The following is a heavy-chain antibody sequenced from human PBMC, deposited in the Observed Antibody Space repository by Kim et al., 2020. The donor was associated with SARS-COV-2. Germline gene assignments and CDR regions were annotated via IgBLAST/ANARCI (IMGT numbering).Heavy chain of an antibody. CDR2: LNLFGTTT. J-gene: IGHJ4*02. CDR3: AFGDFYFHN. D-gene: IGHD3-10*01. Sequence: ASVKVSCKASKYTFTSFYLHWVRQAPGQGLEWLGRLNLFGTTTNYGQTFQGRVTMTRDTSTSTVYMELTSLTSDDTAVYYCAFGDFYFHNWGPGALVTVSA. V-gene: IGHV1-46*01. CDR1: KYTFTSFY.